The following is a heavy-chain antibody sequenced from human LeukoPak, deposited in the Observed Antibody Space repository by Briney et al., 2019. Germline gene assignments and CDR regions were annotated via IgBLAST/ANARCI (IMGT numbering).Heavy chain of an antibody. Sequence: GGSLRLSCAASGFTFSSYAMSWVRQAPGKGLNGFSAISGSGGSTYYADSVKGRFTISRDNSKNTLYLQMNSLRAEDTAVYYCAKRASTYGSGSYTDYWGQGTLVTVSS. J-gene: IGHJ4*02. CDR3: AKRASTYGSGSYTDY. V-gene: IGHV3-23*01. D-gene: IGHD3-10*01. CDR1: GFTFSSYA. CDR2: ISGSGGST.